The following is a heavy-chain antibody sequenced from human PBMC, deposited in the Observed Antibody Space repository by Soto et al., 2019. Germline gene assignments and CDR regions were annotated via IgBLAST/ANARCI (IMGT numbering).Heavy chain of an antibody. CDR2: ISYDGSNK. Sequence: VGSLRLSCAASGFTFSSHGMHWVRQAPGKGLEWVAVISYDGSNKYYADSVKGRFTISRDNSKNTLYLQMNSLRAEDTAVYYCAKLGYCSGGSCSKYGVDVWGQGTTVTVSS. CDR3: AKLGYCSGGSCSKYGVDV. J-gene: IGHJ6*02. CDR1: GFTFSSHG. D-gene: IGHD2-15*01. V-gene: IGHV3-30*18.